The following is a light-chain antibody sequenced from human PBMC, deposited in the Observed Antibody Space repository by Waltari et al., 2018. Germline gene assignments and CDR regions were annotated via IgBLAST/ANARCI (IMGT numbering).Light chain of an antibody. V-gene: IGLV2-8*01. Sequence: QSALTQPPSASGSPGPSVTISCTGTSSDVRASQYVSWYQHHPGQAPKLMVYEVTKRPSGVPDRFSGSKSGNTASLTVSGLQAEDEADYYCSSYAGSNNYVFGTGTKVTVL. J-gene: IGLJ1*01. CDR3: SSYAGSNNYV. CDR1: SSDVRASQY. CDR2: EVT.